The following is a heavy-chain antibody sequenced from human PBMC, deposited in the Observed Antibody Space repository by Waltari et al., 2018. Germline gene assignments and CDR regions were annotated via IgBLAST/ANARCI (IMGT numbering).Heavy chain of an antibody. V-gene: IGHV1-3*01. CDR3: VRGWGKTLDSFDI. J-gene: IGHJ3*02. CDR2: INAGNGKI. CDR1: GDTFPTYA. D-gene: IGHD7-27*01. Sequence: QVQLVQSGAEVKKPGASVKVSCKASGDTFPTYAMHWVRQAPGQRLEWMGWINAGNGKIRYSQRFQDRVSITRDTSANTAYMELSSLRSGDTAVYYCVRGWGKTLDSFDIWGRGTMVTVSS.